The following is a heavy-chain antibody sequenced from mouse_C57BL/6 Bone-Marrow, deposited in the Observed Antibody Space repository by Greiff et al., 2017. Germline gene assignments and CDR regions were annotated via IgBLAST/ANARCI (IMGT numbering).Heavy chain of an antibody. Sequence: EVQGVESGGGLVKPGGSLKLSCAASGFTFSSYAMSWVRQTPEKRLEWVATISDGGSYTYYPDNVKGRFTISRDNAKNNLYLQMSHLKSEDTAMYYCAREELRPRFAYWGQGTLVTVSA. CDR2: ISDGGSYT. V-gene: IGHV5-4*01. D-gene: IGHD2-4*01. CDR3: AREELRPRFAY. J-gene: IGHJ3*01. CDR1: GFTFSSYA.